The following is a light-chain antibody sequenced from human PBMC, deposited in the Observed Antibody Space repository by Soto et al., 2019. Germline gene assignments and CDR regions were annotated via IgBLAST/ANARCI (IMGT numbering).Light chain of an antibody. CDR2: DAS. J-gene: IGKJ5*01. Sequence: AIQLTQSPSSLPASVGDRVTITCRASQGISSALAWYQQKRGKAPQLLVYDASSLESGVPSRFSGSGSGTDFTLTISSLEPEDFAAYYGQQFNSYPDTFGQGTRLEIK. CDR1: QGISSA. CDR3: QQFNSYPDT. V-gene: IGKV1-13*02.